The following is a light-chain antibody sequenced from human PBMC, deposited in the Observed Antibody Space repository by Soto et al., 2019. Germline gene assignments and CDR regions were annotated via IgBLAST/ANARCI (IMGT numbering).Light chain of an antibody. V-gene: IGKV1-5*03. CDR2: KTS. CDR1: QSISIW. CDR3: QQYNSLWT. Sequence: DIHMTQSPSTLSASVGDRVTITCRASQSISIWLAWNQQKPGKAPNLLIYKTSSLKTGVPSRFSGSGSGTEFTLTISSLQPDDFATYYCQQYNSLWTFGQGTKVEIK. J-gene: IGKJ1*01.